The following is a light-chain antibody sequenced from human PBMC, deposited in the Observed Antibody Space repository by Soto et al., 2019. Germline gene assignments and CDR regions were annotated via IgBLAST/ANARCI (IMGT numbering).Light chain of an antibody. CDR2: GAS. CDR3: QQYDSSPIT. CDR1: QSVSSSY. V-gene: IGKV3-20*01. J-gene: IGKJ5*01. Sequence: EIVLTQSPGTLSLSPGERATLSCRASQSVSSSYLAWYQQKPGQAPRLLIYGASSRATGIPDRFSGSGSGTDFTLTISRLEPEEFAVYYCQQYDSSPITFGQGTRLEIK.